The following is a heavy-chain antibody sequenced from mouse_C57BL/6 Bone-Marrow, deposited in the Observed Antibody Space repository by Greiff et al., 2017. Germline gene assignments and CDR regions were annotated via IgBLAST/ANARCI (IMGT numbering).Heavy chain of an antibody. Sequence: EVQLQQSGPELVKPGASVKISCKASGYTFTDYYMNWVKQSHGQSLEWIGDINPNNGGTSYNQKLKGKATLTVDKSSSTAYMELRSLTSEDSAVYYCARDYYGSSWYFDYGGQGTILTVSA. D-gene: IGHD1-1*01. CDR1: GYTFTDYY. V-gene: IGHV1-26*01. CDR2: INPNNGGT. CDR3: ARDYYGSSWYFDY. J-gene: IGHJ2*01.